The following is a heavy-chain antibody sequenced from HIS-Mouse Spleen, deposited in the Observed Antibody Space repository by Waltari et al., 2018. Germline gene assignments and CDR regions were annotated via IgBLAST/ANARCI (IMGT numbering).Heavy chain of an antibody. Sequence: QLQLQESGQGLVKPSETLSLTCTVSGCPISSSSYYRGWIRQPPGKGLEWIGSIYYSGSTYYNPSLKSRVTISVDTSKNQFSLKLSSVTAADTAVYYCAREIPYSSSWYDWYFDLWGRGTLVTVSS. CDR3: AREIPYSSSWYDWYFDL. J-gene: IGHJ2*01. V-gene: IGHV4-39*07. D-gene: IGHD6-13*01. CDR1: GCPISSSSYY. CDR2: IYYSGST.